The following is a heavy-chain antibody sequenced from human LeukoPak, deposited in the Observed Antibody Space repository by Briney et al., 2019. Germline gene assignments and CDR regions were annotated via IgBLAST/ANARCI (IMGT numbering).Heavy chain of an antibody. J-gene: IGHJ4*02. V-gene: IGHV3-72*01. CDR2: SRNKADSYTA. Sequence: GGPLRLSFAASGFTFSDSFMSWVGQPPGKGLRGFGRSRNKADSYTAEYAASVKGRFTISRDESKNSLYLQISSLETEDAAVYYCATSSWYRLAYWGQGSLVTVSS. D-gene: IGHD6-13*01. CDR1: GFTFSDSF. CDR3: ATSSWYRLAY.